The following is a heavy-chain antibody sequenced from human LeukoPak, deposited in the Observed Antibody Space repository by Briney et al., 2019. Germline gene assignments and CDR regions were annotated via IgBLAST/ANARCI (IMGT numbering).Heavy chain of an antibody. D-gene: IGHD2-15*01. CDR1: GGSITSGSYY. CDR3: ARGGFCIGGSCYPPSDAFDI. V-gene: IGHV4-61*02. J-gene: IGHJ3*02. CDR2: IYTSGST. Sequence: SETLSLTCTVSGGSITSGSYYWTWIRQPAGRGLEWIGRIYTSGSTNYNPSLKSRVTISLDTSKNHFSLKLNSVTVADTAMYYCARGGFCIGGSCYPPSDAFDIWGQGTVVTVSS.